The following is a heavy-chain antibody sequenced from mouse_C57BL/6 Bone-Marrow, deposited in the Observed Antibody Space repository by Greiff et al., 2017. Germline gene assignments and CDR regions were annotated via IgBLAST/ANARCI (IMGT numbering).Heavy chain of an antibody. CDR1: GFTFSSYG. Sequence: EVQGVESGGDLVKPGGSLKLSCAASGFTFSSYGMSWVRQTPDKRLEWVATISSGGSYTYYPDSVKGRFTISRDNAKNTLYLQMSRLKSEDTAMYYCARQKESGAWFAYWGQGTLVTVSA. D-gene: IGHD3-1*01. CDR3: ARQKESGAWFAY. CDR2: ISSGGSYT. V-gene: IGHV5-6*01. J-gene: IGHJ3*01.